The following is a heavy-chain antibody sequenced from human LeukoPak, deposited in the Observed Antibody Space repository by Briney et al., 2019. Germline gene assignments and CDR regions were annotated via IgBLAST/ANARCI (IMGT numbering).Heavy chain of an antibody. D-gene: IGHD3-22*01. CDR1: GGSFSGYY. Sequence: SETLSLTCAVYGGSFSGYYWSWIRQPPGKGLEWIGEINHSGSTNYNPSLKRRVTISVDTSKNQFSLKLSSVTAADTAVYYCARVPRRYYYDSSGHFDYWGQGTLVTVSS. CDR2: INHSGST. J-gene: IGHJ4*02. V-gene: IGHV4-34*01. CDR3: ARVPRRYYYDSSGHFDY.